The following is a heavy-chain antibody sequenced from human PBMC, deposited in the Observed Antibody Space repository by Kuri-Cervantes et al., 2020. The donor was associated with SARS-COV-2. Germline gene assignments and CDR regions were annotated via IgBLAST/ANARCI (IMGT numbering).Heavy chain of an antibody. D-gene: IGHD3-22*01. CDR2: IYTGGDT. V-gene: IGHV3-53*01. CDR3: ARVTVTMIVGGYWFDL. Sequence: GGSLRLSCAASGFTFSSHSMSWVRQAPGKGLEWVSIIYTGGDTYYADSVKGRFTIARDISKNTLYLQLNSLKNEDTAVYYCARVTVTMIVGGYWFDLWGQGTLVTVSS. J-gene: IGHJ5*02. CDR1: GFTFSSHS.